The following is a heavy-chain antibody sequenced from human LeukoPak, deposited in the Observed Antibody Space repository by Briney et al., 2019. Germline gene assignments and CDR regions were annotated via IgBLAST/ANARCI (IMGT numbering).Heavy chain of an antibody. CDR1: GFIVSSNY. J-gene: IGHJ4*02. V-gene: IGHV3-53*01. Sequence: PGGSLRLSCAASGFIVSSNYMSWVRKAPGKGLEWVSVLYSGGSTYYADSVKGRFTISRDNSKNTLYLQMNSLRAEDTAVYYCARDRRTRYDSSGYYSFGYWGQGTLVTVSS. D-gene: IGHD3-22*01. CDR2: LYSGGST. CDR3: ARDRRTRYDSSGYYSFGY.